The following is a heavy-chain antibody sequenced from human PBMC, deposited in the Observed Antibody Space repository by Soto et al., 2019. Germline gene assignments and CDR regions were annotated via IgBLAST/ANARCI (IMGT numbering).Heavy chain of an antibody. V-gene: IGHV4-59*01. J-gene: IGHJ4*02. CDR3: ARELNDSSGYRLDY. CDR1: GGSISSYY. CDR2: IYYSGST. Sequence: ETLSLTCTVSGGSISSYYWSWIRQPPGKGLEWIGYIYYSGSTNYNPSLKSRVTISVDTSKNQFSLKLSSVTAADTAVYYCARELNDSSGYRLDYWGQGTLVTVSS. D-gene: IGHD3-22*01.